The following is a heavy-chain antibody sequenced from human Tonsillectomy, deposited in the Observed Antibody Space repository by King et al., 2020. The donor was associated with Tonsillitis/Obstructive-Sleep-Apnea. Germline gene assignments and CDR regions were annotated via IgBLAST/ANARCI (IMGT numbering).Heavy chain of an antibody. CDR3: AKAGDNVVAPAATNDY. Sequence: VQLVESGGGLVQPGGSLRLSCAASGFTFSSYAMSWVRQAPGKGLEWVSAISGSGGSTYYADSVKGRFTISRDNSKNTLHLQMNSLRAEDTAVYYCAKAGDNVVAPAATNDYWGQGTLVTVSS. J-gene: IGHJ4*02. D-gene: IGHD2-2*01. CDR2: ISGSGGST. CDR1: GFTFSSYA. V-gene: IGHV3-23*04.